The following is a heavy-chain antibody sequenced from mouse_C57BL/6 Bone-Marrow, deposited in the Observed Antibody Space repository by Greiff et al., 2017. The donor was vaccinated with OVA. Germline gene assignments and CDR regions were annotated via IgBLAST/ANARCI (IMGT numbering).Heavy chain of an antibody. Sequence: EVKLMESGPGLVKPSQSLSLTCSVTGYSITSGYYWNWIRQFPGNKLEWMGYISYDGSNNYNPSLKNRISITRDTSKNQFFLKLNSVTTEDTATYYCARGGALVYYDYDCPLAYWGQGTLVTVSA. CDR3: ARGGALVYYDYDCPLAY. CDR1: GYSITSGYY. V-gene: IGHV3-6*01. CDR2: ISYDGSN. D-gene: IGHD2-4*01. J-gene: IGHJ3*01.